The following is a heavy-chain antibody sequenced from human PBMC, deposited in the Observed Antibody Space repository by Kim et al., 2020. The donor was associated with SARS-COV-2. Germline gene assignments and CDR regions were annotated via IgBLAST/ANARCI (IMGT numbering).Heavy chain of an antibody. J-gene: IGHJ6*02. CDR2: ISYDGSNK. Sequence: GGSLRLSCAASGFTFSSYAMHWVRQAPGKGLEWVAVISYDGSNKYYADSVKGRFTISRDNSKNTLYLQMNSLRAEDTAVYYCARGGFGSCYYGMDVWGQG. D-gene: IGHD3-16*01. CDR3: ARGGFGSCYYGMDV. V-gene: IGHV3-30*04. CDR1: GFTFSSYA.